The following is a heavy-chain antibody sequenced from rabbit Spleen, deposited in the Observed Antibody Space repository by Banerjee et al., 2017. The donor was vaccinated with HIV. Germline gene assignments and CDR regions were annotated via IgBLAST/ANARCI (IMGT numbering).Heavy chain of an antibody. CDR3: ARDLASVIGWNFKL. CDR2: IYAGDGST. Sequence: QEQLVESGGGLVKPEGSLKLSCKASGFSFSNKAVMCWVRQAPGKGLDLIGCIYAGDGSTDYTNWVNGRFTISKTSSTVDLKMTSLTAADTATYFCARDLASVIGWNFKLWGPGTLVTVS. V-gene: IGHV1S45*01. D-gene: IGHD1-1*01. J-gene: IGHJ4*01. CDR1: GFSFSNKAV.